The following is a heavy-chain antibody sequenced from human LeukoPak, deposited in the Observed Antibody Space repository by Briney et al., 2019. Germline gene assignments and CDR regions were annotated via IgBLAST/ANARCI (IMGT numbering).Heavy chain of an antibody. D-gene: IGHD6-13*01. CDR2: MNPNSGNT. CDR3: ARAYSSSWYGAYYYYGMDV. Sequence: GALVKVSCKASGYTFTSYDINWVRQATGQGLEWMGWMNPNSGNTGYAQNFQGRVTMTRNTSISTAYMELSSLRSEDTAVYYCARAYSSSWYGAYYYYGMDVWGQGTTVTVSS. CDR1: GYTFTSYD. V-gene: IGHV1-8*01. J-gene: IGHJ6*02.